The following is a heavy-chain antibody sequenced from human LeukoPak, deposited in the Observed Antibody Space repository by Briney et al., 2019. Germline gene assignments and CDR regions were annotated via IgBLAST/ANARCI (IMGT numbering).Heavy chain of an antibody. CDR1: GGSFSGYY. CDR3: ARMRGWAKYYYGSGSLAYYFDY. V-gene: IGHV4-34*01. CDR2: INHSGGT. J-gene: IGHJ4*02. Sequence: SETLSLTCAVYGGSFSGYYWSWIRQPPGKGLEWIGEINHSGGTNYNPSLKSRVTISVDTSKNQFSLELSSVTAADTAVYYCARMRGWAKYYYGSGSLAYYFDYWGQGTLVTVSS. D-gene: IGHD3-10*01.